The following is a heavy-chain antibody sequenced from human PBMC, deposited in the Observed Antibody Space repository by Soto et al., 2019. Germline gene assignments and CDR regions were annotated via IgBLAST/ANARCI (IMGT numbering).Heavy chain of an antibody. CDR3: TTEIWY. CDR1: GFTFSNAG. J-gene: IGHJ4*02. D-gene: IGHD3-10*01. V-gene: IGHV3-15*07. CDR2: IKSKTDGGTT. Sequence: PGGSLRLSCAASGFTFSNAGRNWVRQAPGRGLEWVSRIKSKTDGGTTDYAAPVKGRFTISRDDSKNTLYLQMNSLKTEDTAVYYCTTEIWYWGQGTLVTVSS.